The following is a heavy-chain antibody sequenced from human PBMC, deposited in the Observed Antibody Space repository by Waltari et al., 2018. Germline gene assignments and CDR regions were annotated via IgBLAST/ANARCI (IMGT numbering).Heavy chain of an antibody. Sequence: QVQLVESGGGVVQPGRSLRVSCAASGFTFNSHAMHWVRQAPGKGLGWGSVISYDGNIKYYAGSVKGRFTIARDNSKNTLYLQMNDLRSDDTAVYFCARDSGYSVAWSVCDYWGQGTLVTVSS. J-gene: IGHJ4*02. CDR1: GFTFNSHA. D-gene: IGHD6-19*01. V-gene: IGHV3-30-3*01. CDR3: ARDSGYSVAWSVCDY. CDR2: ISYDGNIK.